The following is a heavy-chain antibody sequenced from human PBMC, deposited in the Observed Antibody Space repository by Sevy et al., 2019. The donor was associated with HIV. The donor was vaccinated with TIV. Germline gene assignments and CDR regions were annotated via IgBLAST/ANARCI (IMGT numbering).Heavy chain of an antibody. J-gene: IGHJ4*02. CDR1: GFTVSGNF. V-gene: IGHV3-53*01. CDR3: ARRGERPNLADY. CDR2: IYIDGRT. D-gene: IGHD3-10*01. Sequence: GGSLRLSCVASGFTVSGNFMNWVRQVPGKGLQWVSIIYIDGRTFYADSVMGRFTISRDNSKNTLYLQMNSLRAEDTAIYYCARRGERPNLADYWGQGTLVTVSS.